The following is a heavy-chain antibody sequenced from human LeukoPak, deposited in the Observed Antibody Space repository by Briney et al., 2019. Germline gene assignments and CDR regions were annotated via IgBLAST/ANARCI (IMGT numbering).Heavy chain of an antibody. CDR3: AKSTNWGSISDGFDI. CDR2: INPNSGGA. J-gene: IGHJ3*02. CDR1: GYSFIGYY. D-gene: IGHD7-27*01. Sequence: ASVKVSCKASGYSFIGYYIHWVRQAPAPGLEWMGWINPNSGGANYAQKFQGRVTMTRDTSISTVYMELTRLRSDDTAMYYCAKSTNWGSISDGFDIWGQGTMVTVAS. V-gene: IGHV1-2*02.